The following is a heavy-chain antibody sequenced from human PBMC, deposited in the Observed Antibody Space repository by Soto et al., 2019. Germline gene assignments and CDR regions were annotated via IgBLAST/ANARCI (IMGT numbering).Heavy chain of an antibody. V-gene: IGHV3-30-3*01. D-gene: IGHD3-22*01. CDR3: ARVIENYDSSGYGAFDI. J-gene: IGHJ3*02. Sequence: PGGSLRLSCAASGFTFSSYAMHWVRQAPGKGLEWVAVISYDGSNKYYADSVKGRFTISRDNSKNTLYLQMNSLRAEDTAVYYCARVIENYDSSGYGAFDIWGQGTMVTVSS. CDR2: ISYDGSNK. CDR1: GFTFSSYA.